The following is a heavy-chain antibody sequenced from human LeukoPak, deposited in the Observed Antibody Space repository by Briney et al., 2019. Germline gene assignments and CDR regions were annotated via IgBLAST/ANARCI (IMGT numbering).Heavy chain of an antibody. Sequence: GGSLRLSCAASGFTFSSNSMNWVRQAPGKGLEWVSSISTSSSYIDYADSVKGRFTISRDNAKNSLYLQMNSLRHDDTAVYYCARDQYYDILTGYYGVGIGFDPWGQGTLVTVSS. V-gene: IGHV3-21*04. CDR2: ISTSSSYI. J-gene: IGHJ5*02. D-gene: IGHD3-9*01. CDR3: ARDQYYDILTGYYGVGIGFDP. CDR1: GFTFSSNS.